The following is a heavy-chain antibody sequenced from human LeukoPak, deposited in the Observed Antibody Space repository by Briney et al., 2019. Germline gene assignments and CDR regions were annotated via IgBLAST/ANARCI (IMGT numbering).Heavy chain of an antibody. CDR2: MNPNSGNT. J-gene: IGHJ4*02. CDR1: AYTFTSYD. CDR3: ARRWGYYGSGKQIGY. D-gene: IGHD3-10*01. Sequence: ASVKVSCKASAYTFTSYDINWVRQATGQGLEWMGWMNPNSGNTGYAQKFQGRVTMTRNTSISTAYMELSSLRSEDTAVYYCARRWGYYGSGKQIGYWGQGTLVTVSS. V-gene: IGHV1-8*01.